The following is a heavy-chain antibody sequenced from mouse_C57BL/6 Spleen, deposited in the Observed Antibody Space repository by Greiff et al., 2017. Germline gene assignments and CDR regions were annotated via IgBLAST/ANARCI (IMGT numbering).Heavy chain of an antibody. CDR3: ARHGDYVWYFDV. J-gene: IGHJ1*03. V-gene: IGHV2-6-1*01. CDR1: GFSLTSYG. Sequence: QVQLKESGPGLVAPSQSLSITCTVSGFSLTSYGVHWVRQPPGTGLEWLVVIWSDGSTTYNSALKSRLSISKDNSKSQVFLKMNSLQTDDTAMYYCARHGDYVWYFDVWGTGTTVTVSS. CDR2: IWSDGST. D-gene: IGHD2-4*01.